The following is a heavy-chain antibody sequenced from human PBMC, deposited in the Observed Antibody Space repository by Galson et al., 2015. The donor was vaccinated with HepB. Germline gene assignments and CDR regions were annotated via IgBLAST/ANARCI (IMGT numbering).Heavy chain of an antibody. CDR2: TYYRSKWYN. V-gene: IGHV6-1*01. CDR1: GDSVSSNSAA. J-gene: IGHJ4*02. Sequence: CAISGDSVSSNSAAWNWIRQPPSRGLEWLGRTYYRSKWYNDYAVSVKSRITINPDTSKNQFSLQLNSVTPEDTAVYYCARVGGAAALDYYFDYWGQGTLVTVSS. CDR3: ARVGGAAALDYYFDY. D-gene: IGHD6-13*01.